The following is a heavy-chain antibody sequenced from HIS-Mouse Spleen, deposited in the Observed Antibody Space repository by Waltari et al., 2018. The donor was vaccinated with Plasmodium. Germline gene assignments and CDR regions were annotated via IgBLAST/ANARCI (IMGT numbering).Heavy chain of an antibody. CDR2: INPTSGGQ. J-gene: IGHJ1*01. CDR1: GYTFTGYY. Sequence: QVQLVQSGAEVKKPGASVKVSCKASGYTFTGYYMHWVRQAPGQGLEWMGGINPTSGGQNYAQKFQGRVTMTRDTSISQAYMALSRLRSDDTAVYYWARVLGYKAAAGTFVEYFQHWGQGTLVTVSS. V-gene: IGHV1-2*02. CDR3: ARVLGYKAAAGTFVEYFQH. D-gene: IGHD6-13*01.